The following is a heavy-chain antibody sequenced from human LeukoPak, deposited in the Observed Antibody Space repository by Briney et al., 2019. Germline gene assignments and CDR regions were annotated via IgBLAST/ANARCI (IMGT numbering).Heavy chain of an antibody. CDR2: IYHSGST. CDR3: ARHEHEWGSDGY. J-gene: IGHJ4*02. V-gene: IGHV4-38-2*01. D-gene: IGHD3-16*01. CDR1: GYSISSGYY. Sequence: SETLSLTCAVSGYSISSGYYWGWIRQPPGKGLEWIGSIYHSGSTYYNPSLKSRVTISVDTSKNQFSLKLSSVTAADTAVYYSARHEHEWGSDGYWGQGTPVTVSS.